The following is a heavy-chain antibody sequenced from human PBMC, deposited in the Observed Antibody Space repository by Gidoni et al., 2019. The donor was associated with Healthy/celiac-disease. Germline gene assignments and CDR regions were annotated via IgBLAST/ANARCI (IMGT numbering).Heavy chain of an antibody. J-gene: IGHJ4*02. CDR3: ASSSSWYDY. D-gene: IGHD6-13*01. V-gene: IGHV3-66*02. CDR2: IYSGGST. Sequence: VQLVESGGGLVQPGGSLRLSFAASGFTVSSNYMSWVRQAPGKGLEWFSVIYSGGSTYYADSVKGLFTISRDNSKNTLYLQMNSLRAEDTAVYYCASSSSWYDYWGQGTLVTVSS. CDR1: GFTVSSNY.